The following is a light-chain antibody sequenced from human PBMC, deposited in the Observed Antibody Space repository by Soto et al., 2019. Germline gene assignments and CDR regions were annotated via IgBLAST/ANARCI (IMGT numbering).Light chain of an antibody. Sequence: EIVLTQSPGTLSLSPGEGATLSCRASQGSFSNYVAWYQQRSGQAPRLLIYGASNRATGIPDRISGSGSGTDFTLTISRLEPEDFAVYYCQQYGTSPRTFGQGTKVEFK. CDR2: GAS. CDR3: QQYGTSPRT. V-gene: IGKV3-20*01. CDR1: QGSFSNY. J-gene: IGKJ1*01.